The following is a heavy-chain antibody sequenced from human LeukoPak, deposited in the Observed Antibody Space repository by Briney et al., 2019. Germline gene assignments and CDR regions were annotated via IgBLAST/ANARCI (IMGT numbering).Heavy chain of an antibody. CDR1: GYTFTGYY. Sequence: ASVKVSCKASGYTFTGYYMHWVRQAPGQGLEWMGRINPNSGGTNYAQKFQGRVTMTRDTSISTAYMELSRLRSGDTAVYYCARGGLRGYSGYDKSNFDYWGQGTLVTVSS. CDR2: INPNSGGT. D-gene: IGHD5-12*01. J-gene: IGHJ4*02. CDR3: ARGGLRGYSGYDKSNFDY. V-gene: IGHV1-2*06.